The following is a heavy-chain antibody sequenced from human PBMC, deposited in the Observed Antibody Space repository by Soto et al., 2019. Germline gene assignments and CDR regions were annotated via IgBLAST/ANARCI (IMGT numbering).Heavy chain of an antibody. CDR1: GFTFSSYE. J-gene: IGHJ4*02. CDR3: ARLKIGKYYFDY. Sequence: PGGSLRLSCAASGFTFSSYEMNWVRQAPGKGLEWVSYISSSGSTIYYADSVKGRFTISRDNAKNSLYLQMNSLRAEDTAVYYCARLKIGKYYFDYWGQGTRVIVSS. V-gene: IGHV3-48*03. CDR2: ISSSGSTI. D-gene: IGHD3-10*01.